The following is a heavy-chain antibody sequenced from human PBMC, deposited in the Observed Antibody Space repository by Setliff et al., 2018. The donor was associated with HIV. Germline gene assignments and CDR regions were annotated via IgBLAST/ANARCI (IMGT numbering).Heavy chain of an antibody. J-gene: IGHJ6*03. CDR2: IYQSGSS. V-gene: IGHV4-38-2*01. CDR3: ARGLSIFGVATPGFYSFMDV. CDR1: GYSISSGYY. Sequence: SETLSLTCAVSGYSISSGYYWGWIRQPPGKGLEWIGNIYQSGSSYSNPSLKSRVTISIDTSKNQFSLKLSSVTAADTAVYYCARGLSIFGVATPGFYSFMDVWGKGTTVTVSS. D-gene: IGHD3-3*01.